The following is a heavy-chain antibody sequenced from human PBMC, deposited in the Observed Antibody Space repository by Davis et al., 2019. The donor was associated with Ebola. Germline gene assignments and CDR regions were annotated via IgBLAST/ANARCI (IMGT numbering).Heavy chain of an antibody. D-gene: IGHD3-16*01. CDR2: IKQDGNEK. CDR1: GFTFSSYW. J-gene: IGHJ3*02. Sequence: PGGSLRLSCAASGFTFSSYWLSWVRQAPGKGLEWVANIKQDGNEKYYVDSVKGRFTVSRDNAKNSVYLQMNSLRAEDTAVYYCARDGGMGKRAFDIWGQGTAVTVSS. V-gene: IGHV3-7*01. CDR3: ARDGGMGKRAFDI.